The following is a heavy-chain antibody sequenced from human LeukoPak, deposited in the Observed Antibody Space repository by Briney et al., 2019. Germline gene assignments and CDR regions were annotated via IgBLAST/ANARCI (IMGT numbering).Heavy chain of an antibody. J-gene: IGHJ4*02. CDR1: GFTFSSYS. CDR2: ISYDGSNK. Sequence: GGSLRLSCAASGFTFSSYSMNWVHQAPGKGLEWVAVISYDGSNKYYADSVKGRFTISRDNSKNTLYLQMNSLRAEDTAVYYCANLGPDGYFDYWGQGTLVTVSS. V-gene: IGHV3-30*18. D-gene: IGHD2-2*01. CDR3: ANLGPDGYFDY.